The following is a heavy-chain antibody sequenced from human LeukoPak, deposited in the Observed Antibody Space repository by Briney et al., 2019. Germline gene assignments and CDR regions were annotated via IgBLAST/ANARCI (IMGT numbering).Heavy chain of an antibody. CDR3: AKDEGEWGY. D-gene: IGHD3-16*01. CDR2: IWSDARTK. V-gene: IGHV3-33*06. J-gene: IGHJ4*02. CDR1: GFIFSDYP. Sequence: PGGSLRLSCAASGFIFSDYPMHWVRQAPGKGLEWVAIIWSDARTKFYTDSVKGRFTVSRDNSKNTLYLEMNNLRADDTAVYYCAKDEGEWGYWGQGTLVTVSS.